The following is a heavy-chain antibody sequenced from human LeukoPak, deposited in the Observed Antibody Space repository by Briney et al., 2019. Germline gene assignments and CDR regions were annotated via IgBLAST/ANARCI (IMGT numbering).Heavy chain of an antibody. CDR1: GHSISSYY. CDR2: IYYSGST. V-gene: IGHV4-59*01. Sequence: SETLSLTCTVSGHSISSYYWSWLRQPPGKGLEWLGYIYYSGSTYYNPSLKSRLTISVDTSKNQFSLKLSSVTAADTAVYYCARWKQLRGYSYGNVDYWGQGTLVTVSS. J-gene: IGHJ4*02. D-gene: IGHD5-18*01. CDR3: ARWKQLRGYSYGNVDY.